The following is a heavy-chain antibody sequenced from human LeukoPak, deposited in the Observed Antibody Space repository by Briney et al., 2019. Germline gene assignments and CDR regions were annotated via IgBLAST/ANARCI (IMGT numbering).Heavy chain of an antibody. CDR1: GFPFNNEY. J-gene: IGHJ5*02. V-gene: IGHV3-66*01. CDR2: IYADGRT. D-gene: IGHD4/OR15-4a*01. CDR3: VRSVLS. Sequence: GSLRLSCAASGFPFNNEYMYWVRQAPGRGLEYVSLIYADGRTFYADSVKGRFTISRDNSRNTLDLQMDSLRAEDTAVYFCVRSVLSWGQGTRVTVSS.